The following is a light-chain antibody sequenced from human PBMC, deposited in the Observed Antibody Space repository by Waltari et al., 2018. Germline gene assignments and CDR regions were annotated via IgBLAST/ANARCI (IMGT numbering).Light chain of an antibody. Sequence: AIRMTQSPSSLSASTGDRVTITCRAIQSVSTYLAWYQQKPGKAPKLLIYAASTLQRGVPSRFSGSGSGTDFTLSISCLQSEDFATYYCQQYYDYLRTFGQGTKVEIK. V-gene: IGKV1-8*01. CDR1: QSVSTY. J-gene: IGKJ1*01. CDR3: QQYYDYLRT. CDR2: AAS.